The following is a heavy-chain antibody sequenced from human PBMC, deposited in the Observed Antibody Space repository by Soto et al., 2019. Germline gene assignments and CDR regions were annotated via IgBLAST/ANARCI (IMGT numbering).Heavy chain of an antibody. CDR2: IYYSGST. Sequence: PSDTLSLTCTVSGGSISSYYWSWIRQPPGKGLEWIRYIYYSGSTNYNPSLKSRVTISIDTSKNQFSLKLSSVTAAYTAVYYCARGLRYFDWLSRGFDPWDQGTLVTVS. V-gene: IGHV4-59*01. CDR3: ARGLRYFDWLSRGFDP. CDR1: GGSISSYY. J-gene: IGHJ5*02. D-gene: IGHD3-9*01.